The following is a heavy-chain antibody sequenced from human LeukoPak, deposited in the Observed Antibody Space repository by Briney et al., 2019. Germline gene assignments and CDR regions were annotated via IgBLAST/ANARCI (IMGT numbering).Heavy chain of an antibody. CDR2: VYYSGST. CDR1: GGSISSSSYY. Sequence: SETLSLTCTVSGGSISSSSYYWGWLRQPPGKGLEWIGSVYYSGSTYYNPSLKSRVTISVDTSKNQFSLKLSSVTAADTAVYYCARHRAVSVVGNFYFDYWGQGTLVTVSS. J-gene: IGHJ4*02. V-gene: IGHV4-39*01. CDR3: ARHRAVSVVGNFYFDY. D-gene: IGHD1-26*01.